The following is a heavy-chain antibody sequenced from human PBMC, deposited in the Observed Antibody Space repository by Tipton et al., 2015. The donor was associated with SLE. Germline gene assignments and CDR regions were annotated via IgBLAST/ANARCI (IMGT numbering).Heavy chain of an antibody. CDR1: GGSISSYY. Sequence: TLSLTCTVSGGSISSYYWSWIRQPPGKGLEWIGYIYYSGSTNYNPSLKSRVTISVDTSKNQFSLKLSSVTAADTAVYYCARRDGGWYLYWGQGTLVTVSS. J-gene: IGHJ4*02. CDR2: IYYSGST. D-gene: IGHD6-19*01. CDR3: ARRDGGWYLY. V-gene: IGHV4-59*01.